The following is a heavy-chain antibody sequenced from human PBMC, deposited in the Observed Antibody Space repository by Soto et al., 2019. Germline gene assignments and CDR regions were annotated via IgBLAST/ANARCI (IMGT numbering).Heavy chain of an antibody. CDR1: GGPLISYA. CDR3: ARISQGAPSRDDSSAYYYYYGMDV. D-gene: IGHD6-13*01. Sequence: GXSVKVACKASGGPLISYAIVWVRQAPGQGLEWMGGIIPIFGTANYAQKFQGRVTITADESTSTAYMELSSLRSEDTAVYYCARISQGAPSRDDSSAYYYYYGMDVWGQRTTVTVSS. J-gene: IGHJ6*02. V-gene: IGHV1-69*01. CDR2: IIPIFGTA.